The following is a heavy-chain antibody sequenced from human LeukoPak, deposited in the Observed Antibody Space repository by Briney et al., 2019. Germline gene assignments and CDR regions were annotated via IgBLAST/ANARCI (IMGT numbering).Heavy chain of an antibody. CDR2: ISGSGGFT. Sequence: GGSLRLFCAASGFTFSNYAMSWVRQAPGKGLEWVSAISGSGGFTYYGDSVKGQFTISRDNSKNTLYLQMNSLRAGDTAVYYCARIQGTSVDYFFDYWGQGTLVTVSS. CDR1: GFTFSNYA. CDR3: ARIQGTSVDYFFDY. D-gene: IGHD5/OR15-5a*01. J-gene: IGHJ4*02. V-gene: IGHV3-23*01.